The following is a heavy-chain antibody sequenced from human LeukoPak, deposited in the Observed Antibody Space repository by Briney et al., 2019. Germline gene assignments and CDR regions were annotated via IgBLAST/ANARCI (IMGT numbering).Heavy chain of an antibody. Sequence: GGSLRLSCAASGFTFSRYAMHWVRQAPGKGMEGVAIVWYDGSNENYVDSVKGRFTISRDNAKNTLYLQMNSLGAEDMAVYFCARVDTAMGSLDYWGQGILVTVSS. CDR3: ARVDTAMGSLDY. V-gene: IGHV3-33*01. J-gene: IGHJ4*02. CDR1: GFTFSRYA. D-gene: IGHD5-18*01. CDR2: VWYDGSNE.